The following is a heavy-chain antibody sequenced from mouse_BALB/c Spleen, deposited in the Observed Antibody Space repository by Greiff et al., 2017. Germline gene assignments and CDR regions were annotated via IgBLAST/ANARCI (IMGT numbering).Heavy chain of an antibody. CDR1: GFTFTDYY. CDR3: AREMDYDLFAY. J-gene: IGHJ3*01. CDR2: IRNKANGYTT. Sequence: EVKVVESGGGLVQPGGSLRLSCATSGFTFTDYYMSWVRQPPGKALEWLGFIRNKANGYTTEYSASVKGRFTISRDNSQSILYLQMNTLRAEDSATYYCAREMDYDLFAYWGQGTLVTVSA. V-gene: IGHV7-3*02. D-gene: IGHD2-4*01.